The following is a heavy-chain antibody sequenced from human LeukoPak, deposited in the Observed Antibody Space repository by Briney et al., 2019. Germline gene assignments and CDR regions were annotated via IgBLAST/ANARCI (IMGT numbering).Heavy chain of an antibody. CDR1: GGSISSSCYC. CDR3: ARDLPYSSSSGRWFDP. CDR2: IYYSGST. Sequence: SETLSLTCTVSGGSISSSCYCWGWLPQPPGTGLEWVGRIYYSGSTYYNPSLKSRVTISVDTSKNQFSLKLSSVTAADTAVYYCARDLPYSSSSGRWFDPWGQGTLVTVSS. V-gene: IGHV4-39*07. J-gene: IGHJ5*02. D-gene: IGHD6-6*01.